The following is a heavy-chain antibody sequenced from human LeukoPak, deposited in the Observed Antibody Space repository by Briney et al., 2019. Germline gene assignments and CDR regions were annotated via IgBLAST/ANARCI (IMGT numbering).Heavy chain of an antibody. D-gene: IGHD1-26*01. CDR1: GFTFSSYA. CDR2: IIPIFGTA. J-gene: IGHJ4*02. CDR3: ARGKWELQFDY. V-gene: IGHV1-69*05. Sequence: GASVKVSCKASGFTFSSYAMSWVRQAPGQGPEWMGGIIPIFGTANYADYVKGRVTMTRDISTSTVYMELNSLRSEDTAVYYCARGKWELQFDYWGQGTLVTVSS.